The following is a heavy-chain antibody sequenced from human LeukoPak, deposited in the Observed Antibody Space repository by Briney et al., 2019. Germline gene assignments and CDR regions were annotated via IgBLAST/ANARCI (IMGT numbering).Heavy chain of an antibody. Sequence: PSETLSLTCGVSGYSISSGFYWGWIRQPSGKGLEWIGNMYHSGSTYYNPSLKSRVTISIDTSKNQFSLKLTSVTAADTAVYYCARIGSFSSADYWGQGTLVTVSS. CDR1: GYSISSGFY. CDR2: MYHSGST. V-gene: IGHV4-38-2*01. CDR3: ARIGSFSSADY. J-gene: IGHJ4*02. D-gene: IGHD6-19*01.